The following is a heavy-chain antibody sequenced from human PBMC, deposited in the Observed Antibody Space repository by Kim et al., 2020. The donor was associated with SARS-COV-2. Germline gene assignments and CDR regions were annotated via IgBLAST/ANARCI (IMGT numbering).Heavy chain of an antibody. Sequence: GGSLRLSCAASGFTFDSYAMSWVRQAPGKGLEWVSTISGGAGLTYYEDSVKDRSTISRDNSRNTLYLQMNSLRAEDPAVNYCAKDSTTFSPSYFDNWGQG. CDR3: AKDSTTFSPSYFDN. V-gene: IGHV3-23*01. J-gene: IGHJ4*02. CDR1: GFTFDSYA. CDR2: ISGGAGLT. D-gene: IGHD1-1*01.